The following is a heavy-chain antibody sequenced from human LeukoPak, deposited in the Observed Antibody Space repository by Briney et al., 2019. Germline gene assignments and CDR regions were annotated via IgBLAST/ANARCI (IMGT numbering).Heavy chain of an antibody. V-gene: IGHV3-21*01. Sequence: GGSLRLSCAASGFTFSSYNMNWVRQAPGKGLEWVSSISSSSTYINYADSVKGRFTISRDNAKDSLYLQMNSLRVEDTAVYYCARQQYYDYSGYYARALDYWGQGTLVTVSS. CDR1: GFTFSSYN. J-gene: IGHJ4*02. D-gene: IGHD3-22*01. CDR3: ARQQYYDYSGYYARALDY. CDR2: ISSSSTYI.